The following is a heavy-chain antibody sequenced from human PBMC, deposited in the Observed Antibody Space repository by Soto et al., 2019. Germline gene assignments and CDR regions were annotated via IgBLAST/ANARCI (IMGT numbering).Heavy chain of an antibody. Sequence: LRLSCAASGFTFSSYAMHWVRQAPGEGLEWVAVISYDGSNKYYADSVKGRFTISRDNSKNTLYLQMNSLRAEDTAVYYCERGLGAFDIWGQGTMVTVSS. CDR3: ERGLGAFDI. CDR1: GFTFSSYA. J-gene: IGHJ3*02. V-gene: IGHV3-30-3*01. D-gene: IGHD3-16*01. CDR2: ISYDGSNK.